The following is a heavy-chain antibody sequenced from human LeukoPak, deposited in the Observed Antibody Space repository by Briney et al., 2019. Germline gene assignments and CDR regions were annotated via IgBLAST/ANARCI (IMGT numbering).Heavy chain of an antibody. D-gene: IGHD1-1*01. V-gene: IGHV4-39*01. CDR1: GGSISSSSYY. CDR2: IYYSGST. J-gene: IGHJ4*02. Sequence: PSETLSLTCTVSGGSISSSSYYWGWIRQPPGKGLEWIGSIYYSGSTYYNPSLKSRVAISVDTSKNQFSLKLSSVTAADTAVYYCARHVKELDHWGQGTLVTVSS. CDR3: ARHVKELDH.